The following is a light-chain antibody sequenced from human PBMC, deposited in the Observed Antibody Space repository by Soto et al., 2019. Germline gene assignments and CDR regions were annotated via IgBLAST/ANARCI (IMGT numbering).Light chain of an antibody. CDR1: SSDVGGYNY. Sequence: QSVLTQPPSASGSPGQSVTISCTGTSSDVGGYNYVSWYQQHPGKAPKLMIYEVSKRPSGVPDRFSGSKSGNTASLTVSGLQAEDEADYYCSSYAGSNGVVFGGRTKLTVL. CDR3: SSYAGSNGVV. V-gene: IGLV2-8*01. CDR2: EVS. J-gene: IGLJ2*01.